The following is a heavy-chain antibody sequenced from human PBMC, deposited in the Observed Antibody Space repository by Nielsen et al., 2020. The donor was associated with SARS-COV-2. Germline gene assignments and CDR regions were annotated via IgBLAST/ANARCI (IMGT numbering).Heavy chain of an antibody. CDR1: GFPFDDYA. CDR3: AKLPEPYSSADSVDY. V-gene: IGHV3-9*01. Sequence: GGSLRLSCAASGFPFDDYAMHWVRQAPGKGLEWVSGISWNSGNIGYADSVKGRFTISRDNAKNSLYLQMNSLRAEDTALYYCAKLPEPYSSADSVDYWGQGTLVTVSS. J-gene: IGHJ4*02. CDR2: ISWNSGNI. D-gene: IGHD6-25*01.